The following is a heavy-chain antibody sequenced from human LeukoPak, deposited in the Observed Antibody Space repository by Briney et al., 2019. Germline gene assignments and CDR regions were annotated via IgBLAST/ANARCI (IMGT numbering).Heavy chain of an antibody. CDR1: GGSISSGSYY. D-gene: IGHD3-10*01. CDR2: IYYSGST. J-gene: IGHJ4*02. CDR3: ARGRGYGSGSYYRYYFDY. V-gene: IGHV4-61*01. Sequence: SQTLSLTCTVSGGSISSGSYYWSWIRQPPGKGLEWIGYIYYSGSTNYNPSLKSRVTISVDTSKNQFSLKLSPVTAADTAVYYCARGRGYGSGSYYRYYFDYWGQGTLVTVSS.